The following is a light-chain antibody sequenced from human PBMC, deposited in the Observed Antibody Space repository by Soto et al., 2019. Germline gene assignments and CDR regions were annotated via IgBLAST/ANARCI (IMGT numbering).Light chain of an antibody. CDR2: EVT. V-gene: IGLV2-14*01. Sequence: QSVLTQPASVSGSPGQSIAISCTGTFSDVGGYDYVSWYQQHPDKAPKLMIYEVTKRPSGVSNRFSGSKSGNTASLTISGLQPEDEADYYCSSHTSGSTRVSGSGTKLTVL. CDR1: FSDVGGYDY. CDR3: SSHTSGSTRV. J-gene: IGLJ1*01.